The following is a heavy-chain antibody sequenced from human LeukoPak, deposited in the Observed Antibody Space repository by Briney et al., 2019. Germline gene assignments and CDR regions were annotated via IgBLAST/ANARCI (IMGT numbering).Heavy chain of an antibody. J-gene: IGHJ4*02. CDR3: ARGSDSSWYYFDS. CDR1: GGSVSSGGYS. Sequence: SETLSLTCGVSGGSVSSGGYSWNWIRQRPGKGLEWIGYIYHSGRPYYNPSLESRVTISLDTSKSQLSLNLSSVTAADTAVYHCARGSDSSWYYFDSWGQGTLVTVSS. V-gene: IGHV4-30-2*01. CDR2: IYHSGRP. D-gene: IGHD6-13*01.